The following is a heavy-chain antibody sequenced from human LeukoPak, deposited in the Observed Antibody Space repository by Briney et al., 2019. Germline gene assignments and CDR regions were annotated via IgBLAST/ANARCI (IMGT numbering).Heavy chain of an antibody. CDR3: ASTYYSSGWYFDL. V-gene: IGHV4-39*01. CDR1: GGSISSSSDY. CDR2: IYYSGTT. Sequence: KPSETLPLTCTVSGGSISSSSDYWGWIRQPPGKGLEWIGNIYYSGTTNYNPSLKSRVTISVDTSKNQFSLKLSSVTAADTAVYYCASTYYSSGWYFDLWGRGTLVTVSS. D-gene: IGHD6-19*01. J-gene: IGHJ2*01.